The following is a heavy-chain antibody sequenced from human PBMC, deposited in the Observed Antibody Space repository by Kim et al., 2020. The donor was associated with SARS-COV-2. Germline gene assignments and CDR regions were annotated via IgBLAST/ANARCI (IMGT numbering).Heavy chain of an antibody. CDR1: GYTSANSY. CDR3: STDVHH. CDR2: QHSSTGAT. Sequence: ASVKVSCRTSGYTSANSYIHWVRQAPGQGLEWMGHQHSSTGATIYAPKFQGRLTMTGDTSTRTFYMELSGLRFEDTAVYYCSTDVHHWGQRTLVTLSS. V-gene: IGHV1-46*01. J-gene: IGHJ1*01.